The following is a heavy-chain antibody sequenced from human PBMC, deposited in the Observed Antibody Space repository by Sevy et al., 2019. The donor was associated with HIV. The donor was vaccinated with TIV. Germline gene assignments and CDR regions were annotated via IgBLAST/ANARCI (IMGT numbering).Heavy chain of an antibody. CDR3: ARPRANYVDHYFFYAMDV. CDR2: ISYDGSDK. D-gene: IGHD4-17*01. V-gene: IGHV3-30-3*01. Sequence: GGSLRLSCAASGFTLSNYYAMHWVRQAPSKGLEWVALISYDGSDKYYADSVKGRFTISRDNFKNTLYLQMNSLTTEDTAVYYCARPRANYVDHYFFYAMDVWGQGTTVTVSS. CDR1: GFTLSNYYA. J-gene: IGHJ6*02.